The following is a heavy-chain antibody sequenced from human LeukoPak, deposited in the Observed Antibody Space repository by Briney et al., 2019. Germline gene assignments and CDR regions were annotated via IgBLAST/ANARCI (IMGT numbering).Heavy chain of an antibody. V-gene: IGHV3-74*01. CDR3: ARYFGSGTYSLDY. CDR1: GFTFSSYW. CDR2: INSDGSDT. J-gene: IGHJ4*02. D-gene: IGHD3-10*01. Sequence: PGGSLRLSCAASGFTFSSYWMHWVRQAPGKGLVWVSRINSDGSDTSYADSVKGRFTISRDNAKNTLYLRMYSLRAEDTAVYYCARYFGSGTYSLDYWGQGTLVTVSS.